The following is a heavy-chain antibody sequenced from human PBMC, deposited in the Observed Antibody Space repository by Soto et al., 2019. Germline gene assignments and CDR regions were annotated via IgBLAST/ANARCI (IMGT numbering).Heavy chain of an antibody. D-gene: IGHD6-13*01. CDR2: IWYDGSNK. V-gene: IGHV3-33*01. CDR3: ARAPGYSSSWTLFDY. Sequence: GGSLRLSCAASGFTFSSYGMHWVRQAPGKGLEWVAVIWYDGSNKYYADSVKGRFTISRDNSKNTLYLQMNSLRAEDTAVYYCARAPGYSSSWTLFDYWGQGTLVTVSS. J-gene: IGHJ4*02. CDR1: GFTFSSYG.